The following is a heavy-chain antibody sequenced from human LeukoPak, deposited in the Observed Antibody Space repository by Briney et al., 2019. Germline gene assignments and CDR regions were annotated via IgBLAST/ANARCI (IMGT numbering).Heavy chain of an antibody. J-gene: IGHJ6*03. Sequence: PSETLSLTCAVYGGSFSGYYWSWIRQPPGKGLEWIGEINHSGSTNYNPSLKSRVTISVDTSKNQFSLKLSSVTAADTAVYYCARLGYCSSTSCYASYMDVWGKGTTVTVSS. CDR2: INHSGST. CDR1: GGSFSGYY. V-gene: IGHV4-34*01. CDR3: ARLGYCSSTSCYASYMDV. D-gene: IGHD2-2*01.